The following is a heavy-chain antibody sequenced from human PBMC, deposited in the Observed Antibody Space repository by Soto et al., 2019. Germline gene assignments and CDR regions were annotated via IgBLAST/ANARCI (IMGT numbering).Heavy chain of an antibody. J-gene: IGHJ6*02. D-gene: IGHD5-12*01. V-gene: IGHV5-51*01. CDR3: ARCIVAKAIKSLYGMGV. Sequence: PGESLKISCKTTDSSFPDYWLAWLRQVPGKDLEWLGLSYRSAGSRDKYSRSLRGQVCNRGDASTTTTYLQWTSMRASDSATYYCARCIVAKAIKSLYGMGVWGQGTSVTVSS. CDR1: DSSFPDYW. CDR2: SYRSAGSRD.